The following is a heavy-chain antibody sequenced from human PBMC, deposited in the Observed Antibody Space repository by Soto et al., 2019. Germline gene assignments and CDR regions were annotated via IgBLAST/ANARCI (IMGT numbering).Heavy chain of an antibody. Sequence: QVQLVQSGAEEKKPGASVKVSCKASGYTFTSYAMHWVRQAPGQSLEWMGWINAGNGNTKYSQKLQGRVTITRDTSASTADMELSSLRSEDTAVYYCARAVAVPADFDYWGQGTLVTVSS. CDR2: INAGNGNT. J-gene: IGHJ4*02. D-gene: IGHD6-19*01. CDR3: ARAVAVPADFDY. CDR1: GYTFTSYA. V-gene: IGHV1-3*05.